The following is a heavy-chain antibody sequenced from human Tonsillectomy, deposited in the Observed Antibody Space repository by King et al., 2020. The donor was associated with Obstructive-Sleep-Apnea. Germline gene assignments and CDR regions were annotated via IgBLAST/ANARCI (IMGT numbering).Heavy chain of an antibody. V-gene: IGHV4-34*01. CDR2: INHSGST. D-gene: IGHD2-21*01. J-gene: IGHJ6*02. Sequence: VQLQQWGAGLLKPSETLSLTFAVYGGSFSGYYWSWIRQPLGKGLEWIGEINHSGSTNYNPSLKSRVSISVDTSKNQFSLNLSSVTAADTAVYYCARIVRPDAWGQGTTVTVSS. CDR3: ARIVRPDA. CDR1: GGSFSGYY.